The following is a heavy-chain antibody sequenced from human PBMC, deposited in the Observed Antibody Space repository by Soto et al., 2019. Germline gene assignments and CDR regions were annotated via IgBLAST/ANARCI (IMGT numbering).Heavy chain of an antibody. CDR3: AKEVSDFDWLVHTNSYFDY. CDR2: ISWNSGSI. Sequence: GGSLRLSCAASGFTFDDYAMHWVRQAPGKGLEWVSGISWNSGSIGYADSVKGRFTISRDNAKNSLYLQMNSLIAEDTALYYCAKEVSDFDWLVHTNSYFDYWGQGTLVTVSS. CDR1: GFTFDDYA. D-gene: IGHD3-9*01. V-gene: IGHV3-9*01. J-gene: IGHJ4*02.